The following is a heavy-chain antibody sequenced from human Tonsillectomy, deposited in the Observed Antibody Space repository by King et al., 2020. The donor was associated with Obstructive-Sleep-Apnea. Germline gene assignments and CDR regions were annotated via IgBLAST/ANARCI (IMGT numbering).Heavy chain of an antibody. CDR3: VTSGYSTSWHPWFDR. D-gene: IGHD6-13*01. J-gene: IGHJ5*02. CDR1: GYTFINYD. CDR2: MNPNSGGT. V-gene: IGHV1-8*01. Sequence: VQLVESGAEVKNPGASMKDSCKASGYTFINYDINWVRQATGQGLEWMGWMNPNSGGTGYAEKFRDRVTMTRDTSISTAYMELSSLRSDDTAVYYCVTSGYSTSWHPWFDRWGQGTLVTVSS.